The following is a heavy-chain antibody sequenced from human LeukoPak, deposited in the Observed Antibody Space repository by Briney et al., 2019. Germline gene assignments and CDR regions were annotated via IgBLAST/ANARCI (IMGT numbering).Heavy chain of an antibody. Sequence: GGSLRLSCAASGFTFSSYAMSWVRQAPGKGLEWVSAISGSGGSTYYADSVKGRFTISRDNSKNTLYLQMNSLRAEDTAVYYCAKDPYGGIYGLYYMDVWGKGTTVTVSS. CDR3: AKDPYGGIYGLYYMDV. J-gene: IGHJ6*03. D-gene: IGHD1-26*01. V-gene: IGHV3-23*01. CDR2: ISGSGGST. CDR1: GFTFSSYA.